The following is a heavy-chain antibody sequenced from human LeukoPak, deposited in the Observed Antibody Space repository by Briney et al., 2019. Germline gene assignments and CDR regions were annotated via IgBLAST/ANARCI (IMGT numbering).Heavy chain of an antibody. CDR1: TFTFSLYW. CDR2: INSNGRST. Sequence: GGSLRLSCAASTFTFSLYWMHWVRQAPGRGLVWVSRINSNGRSTTYADSVKGRFTISRDNAKNTLYLQMNSLTAEDTAVYYCARDPSSNSAFDYWGQGTLVTVSS. CDR3: ARDPSSNSAFDY. V-gene: IGHV3-74*01. J-gene: IGHJ4*02. D-gene: IGHD6-13*01.